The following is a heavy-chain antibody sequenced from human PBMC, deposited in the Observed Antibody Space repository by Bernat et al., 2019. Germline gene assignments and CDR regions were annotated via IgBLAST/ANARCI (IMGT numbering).Heavy chain of an antibody. J-gene: IGHJ4*02. Sequence: EVQLVESGGDLVQPEGSLRLSCAASGFTVSNNHVSWVRQAPGKGLEWVSFIHNSGTTHYADSVKGRFTISRDNSKNTVYLQMNSVRVEDTAVYYCMGYGGNSVWGQGTLVTVSS. V-gene: IGHV3-66*01. CDR2: IHNSGTT. D-gene: IGHD2-21*01. CDR3: MGYGGNSV. CDR1: GFTVSNNH.